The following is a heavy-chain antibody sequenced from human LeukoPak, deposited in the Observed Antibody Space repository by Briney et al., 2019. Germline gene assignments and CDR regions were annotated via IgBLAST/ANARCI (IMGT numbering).Heavy chain of an antibody. Sequence: ASVKVSCKASGYTFTSYDINWVRQATGQGLEWMGWMNPNSGNTGYAQKLQGRVTMTTDTSTSTAYMELRSLRSDDTAVYYCARVPYGSGRRNLDYWGQGTLVTVSS. CDR1: GYTFTSYD. J-gene: IGHJ4*02. CDR3: ARVPYGSGRRNLDY. D-gene: IGHD3-10*01. V-gene: IGHV1-8*01. CDR2: MNPNSGNT.